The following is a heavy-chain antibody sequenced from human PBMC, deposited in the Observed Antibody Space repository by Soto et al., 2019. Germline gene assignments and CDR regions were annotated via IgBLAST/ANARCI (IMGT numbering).Heavy chain of an antibody. CDR3: ARGRDYYYGSGSYRGNYYYMDV. V-gene: IGHV4-34*01. J-gene: IGHJ6*03. CDR1: GGSFSGYY. D-gene: IGHD3-10*01. CDR2: INHSGST. Sequence: SETLSLTCAVYGGSFSGYYWSWIRKPPGKGLEWIGEINHSGSTNYNPSLKSRVTISVDTSKNQFSLKLSSVTAADTAVYYCARGRDYYYGSGSYRGNYYYMDVWGKGTTVTVSS.